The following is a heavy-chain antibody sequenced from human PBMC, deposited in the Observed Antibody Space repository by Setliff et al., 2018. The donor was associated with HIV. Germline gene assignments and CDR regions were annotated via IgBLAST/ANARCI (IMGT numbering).Heavy chain of an antibody. V-gene: IGHV3-30*02. CDR2: IKQDGSDK. CDR3: AKDAGSYSYVHEYFQH. D-gene: IGHD5-18*01. J-gene: IGHJ1*01. Sequence: PGGSLRLSCAASGFTFDDYAMHWVRQAPGKGLEWVANIKQDGSDKYYADSVKGRFTISRDNSKNTLYLQMNSLRAEDTAVYYCAKDAGSYSYVHEYFQHWGQGTLVTVSS. CDR1: GFTFDDYA.